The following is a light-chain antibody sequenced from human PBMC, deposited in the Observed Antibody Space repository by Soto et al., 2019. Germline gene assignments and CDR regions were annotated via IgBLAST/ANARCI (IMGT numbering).Light chain of an antibody. V-gene: IGKV1-39*01. CDR3: QQTYSTLGS. CDR2: TAS. J-gene: IGKJ2*04. Sequence: DIPMTQSPSSLSASVGDRVTITCRASQSISSYLNWYQQRPGKPPKLLMHTASTLQTGVPSRFSGGGSGTEFNLTMRSLPTEGFANYYCQQTYSTLGSFGQGTQLEIK. CDR1: QSISSY.